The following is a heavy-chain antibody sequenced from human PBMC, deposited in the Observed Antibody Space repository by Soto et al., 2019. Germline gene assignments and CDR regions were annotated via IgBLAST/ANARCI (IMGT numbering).Heavy chain of an antibody. V-gene: IGHV3-23*04. Sequence: EVQVVESGGGLVQPGGSLRLSCATSKFTFSAYAMTWVRQAPGEGLEWVSSISGSGGGTSYADSVKGRFSISRDNSKNILYLRMNSLRVEDTAVYYCTRDPTGDHIGAFDFWGQGIVVTVSS. J-gene: IGHJ3*01. CDR1: KFTFSAYA. D-gene: IGHD4-17*01. CDR2: ISGSGGGT. CDR3: TRDPTGDHIGAFDF.